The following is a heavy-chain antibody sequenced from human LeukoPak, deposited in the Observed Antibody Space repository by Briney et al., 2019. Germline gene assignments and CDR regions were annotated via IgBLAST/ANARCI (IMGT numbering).Heavy chain of an antibody. CDR2: IKEDGSEK. Sequence: PEGSLRLSCAASGFNFGEFWMAWVRQTPGKGLEWVADIKEDGSEKFYVDSVKGRFTISRDNAKNSLYLQVNSLRAEDTAVYYCARGDSGSYSWGQGTLVTVSS. J-gene: IGHJ4*02. V-gene: IGHV3-7*01. CDR1: GFNFGEFW. CDR3: ARGDSGSYS. D-gene: IGHD1-26*01.